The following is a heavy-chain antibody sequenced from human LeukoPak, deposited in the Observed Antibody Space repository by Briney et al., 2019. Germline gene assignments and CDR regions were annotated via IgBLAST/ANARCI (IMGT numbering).Heavy chain of an antibody. J-gene: IGHJ4*02. CDR3: AKQSSGWLSEYFDY. V-gene: IGHV3-23*01. CDR2: LSGSGGST. Sequence: PGGSLRLSCAASGFTFSSYAMSWVRQAPGKGLERVSVLSGSGGSTDYADSVKGRFTISRDNSKNTPYLQMNSLRVEDTAVYYCAKQSSGWLSEYFDYWGQGTPVTVSS. CDR1: GFTFSSYA. D-gene: IGHD6-19*01.